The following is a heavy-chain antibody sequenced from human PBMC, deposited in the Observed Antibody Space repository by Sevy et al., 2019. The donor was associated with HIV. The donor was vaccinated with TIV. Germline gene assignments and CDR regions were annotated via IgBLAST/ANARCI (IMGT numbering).Heavy chain of an antibody. CDR1: GGSIRSTSYY. Sequence: SETLSLTCSVSGGSIRSTSYYWGWIRQPPGKGLEWIASFDYAGTTYYTPALKSRVTISGDMSKSQFSLKLKSVTVADTAFYYCARYVRGDYAGGFDSWGQGTLVTVSS. J-gene: IGHJ5*01. CDR2: FDYAGTT. D-gene: IGHD4-17*01. CDR3: ARYVRGDYAGGFDS. V-gene: IGHV4-39*01.